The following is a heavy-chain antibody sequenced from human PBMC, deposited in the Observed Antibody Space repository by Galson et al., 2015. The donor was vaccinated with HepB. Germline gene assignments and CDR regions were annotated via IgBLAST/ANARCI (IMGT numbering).Heavy chain of an antibody. Sequence: SLRLSCAASGFTFSNYWMTWVRQAPGKGLEWVAYIKQDGSEKNYVDSVRGRFTLSRDNAENSLSLQMHSLKAEDTAVYFCAAGRFNWTYWSQGTLVTVSS. CDR3: AAGRFNWTY. J-gene: IGHJ4*02. CDR2: IKQDGSEK. V-gene: IGHV3-7*03. D-gene: IGHD1-20*01. CDR1: GFTFSNYW.